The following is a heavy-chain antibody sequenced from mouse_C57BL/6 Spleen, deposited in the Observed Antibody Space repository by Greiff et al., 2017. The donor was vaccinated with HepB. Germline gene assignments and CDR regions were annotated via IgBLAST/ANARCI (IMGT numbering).Heavy chain of an antibody. V-gene: IGHV1-55*01. CDR1: GYTFTSYW. CDR2: IYPGSGST. Sequence: QVQLQQPGAELVKPGASVKMSCKASGYTFTSYWITWVKQRPGQGLEWIGDIYPGSGSTNYNQKFKSKATLTVDTSSGTAYMQLSSLTSEDSAVYYCARSPRITSLVAVDYWGQGTTLTVSS. CDR3: ARSPRITSLVAVDY. J-gene: IGHJ2*01. D-gene: IGHD1-1*01.